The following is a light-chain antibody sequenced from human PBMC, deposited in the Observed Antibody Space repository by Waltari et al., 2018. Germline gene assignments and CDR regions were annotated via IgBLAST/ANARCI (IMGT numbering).Light chain of an antibody. J-gene: IGKJ1*01. Sequence: EIVMTQSPAILSVSPGERATLSCRASQSVSNNLAWYQQKPGQAPRLLIYGASARATRVPARVSGSVSGTDFTLTISSLQSEDFAVYFCQHYNAWPRAFGQGTRVEIK. CDR2: GAS. V-gene: IGKV3-15*01. CDR1: QSVSNN. CDR3: QHYNAWPRA.